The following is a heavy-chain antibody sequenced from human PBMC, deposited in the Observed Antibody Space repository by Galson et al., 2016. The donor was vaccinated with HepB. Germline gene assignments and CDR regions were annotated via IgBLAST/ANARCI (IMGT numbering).Heavy chain of an antibody. CDR3: ARGPYSSPVGAKFDH. Sequence: SVKVSCKASGGTLNNYAITWVRQAPGQGLEWMGGIIPMFGTSKNAQKFQGRLSITADESTGTVYMELNSLRSEDTAVYFCARGPYSSPVGAKFDHWGQGTLVIVSS. CDR2: IIPMFGTS. J-gene: IGHJ4*02. D-gene: IGHD6-13*01. V-gene: IGHV1-69*13. CDR1: GGTLNNYA.